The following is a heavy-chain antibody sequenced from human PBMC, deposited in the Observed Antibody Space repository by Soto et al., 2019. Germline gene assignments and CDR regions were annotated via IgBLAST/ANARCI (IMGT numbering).Heavy chain of an antibody. J-gene: IGHJ6*02. CDR2: IYHSGST. Sequence: ETLSLTCAVSGYSISSGYYWGWIRQPPGKGLEWIGSIYHSGSTYYNPSLKSRVTISVDTSKNQFSLKLSSVTAADTAVYYCARDGITGTTDYYGMDVWGQGTTVTVSS. D-gene: IGHD1-7*01. CDR3: ARDGITGTTDYYGMDV. CDR1: GYSISSGYY. V-gene: IGHV4-38-2*02.